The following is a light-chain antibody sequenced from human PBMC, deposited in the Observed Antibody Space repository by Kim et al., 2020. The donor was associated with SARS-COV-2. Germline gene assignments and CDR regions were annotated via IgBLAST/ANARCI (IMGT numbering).Light chain of an antibody. Sequence: SHELTQPPSVSVSPGQTASITCSGDKLGDKYACWYQQKPGQSPVLVIYQDSKRPSGIPERFSGSNSGNTATLTISGTQAMDEADYYCQAWDSSTLVFGGGTKLTVL. CDR2: QDS. CDR1: KLGDKY. V-gene: IGLV3-1*01. J-gene: IGLJ3*02. CDR3: QAWDSSTLV.